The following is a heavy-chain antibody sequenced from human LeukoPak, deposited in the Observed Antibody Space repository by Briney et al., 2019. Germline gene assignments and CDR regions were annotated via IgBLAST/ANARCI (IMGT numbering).Heavy chain of an antibody. D-gene: IGHD4-11*01. CDR2: ISYDGSNK. CDR1: GFTFSIYG. V-gene: IGHV3-30*03. CDR3: ARDLSTGYYYYYYGMDV. J-gene: IGHJ6*02. Sequence: PGRSLRLSCAASGFTFSIYGMHWVRQAPGKGLEWVAVISYDGSNKYYADSVKGRFTISRDNSKNTLYLQMNSLRAEDTAVYYCARDLSTGYYYYYYGMDVWGQGTTVTVSS.